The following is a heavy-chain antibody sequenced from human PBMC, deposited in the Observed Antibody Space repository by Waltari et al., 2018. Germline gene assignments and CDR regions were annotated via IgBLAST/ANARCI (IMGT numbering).Heavy chain of an antibody. J-gene: IGHJ4*02. CDR1: GGTFSSYA. CDR2: IIPILGIA. V-gene: IGHV1-69*04. Sequence: QVQLVQSGAEVKKPGSSVKVSCKASGGTFSSYAISCVRQAPGQGHEWMGGIIPILGIANYAQKFQGRVTIIADESTSTAYMELSSLRSEDTAVYYCARDEISTRGADYWGQGTLVTVSS. D-gene: IGHD3-10*01. CDR3: ARDEISTRGADY.